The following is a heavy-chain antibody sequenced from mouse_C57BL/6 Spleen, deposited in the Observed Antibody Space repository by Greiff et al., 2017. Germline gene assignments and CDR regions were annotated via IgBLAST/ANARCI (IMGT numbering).Heavy chain of an antibody. CDR1: GFNIKDDY. J-gene: IGHJ3*01. CDR3: TTLVDYYGSSPFAY. D-gene: IGHD1-1*01. Sequence: VQLQQSGAELVRPGASVKLSCTASGFNIKDDYMHWVKQRPEQGLEWIGWIDPENGDTEYASKFQGKATITADTSSNAAYLQLSSLTSEDTAVYYCTTLVDYYGSSPFAYWGQGTLVTVSA. V-gene: IGHV14-4*01. CDR2: IDPENGDT.